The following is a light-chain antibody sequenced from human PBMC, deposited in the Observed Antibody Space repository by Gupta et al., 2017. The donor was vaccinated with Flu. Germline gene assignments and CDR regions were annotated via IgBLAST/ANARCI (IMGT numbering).Light chain of an antibody. J-gene: IGKJ2*01. CDR1: QSVTTNY. CDR3: QQYGSSLYT. Sequence: DIVLTRFPGTLSLSPGERATLSCRASQSVTTNYLAWYQQKPGQAPRLLIYDASTRATGIPDRFSGSGSGTDFTLIISRLEPEDFAVYYCQQYGSSLYTFGQGTKLEIK. CDR2: DAS. V-gene: IGKV3-20*01.